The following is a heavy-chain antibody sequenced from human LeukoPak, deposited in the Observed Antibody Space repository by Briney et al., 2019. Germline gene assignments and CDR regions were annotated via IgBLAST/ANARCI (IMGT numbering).Heavy chain of an antibody. Sequence: GGSLRLSCAASGFTFSDYYMSWIRQAPGKGLEWVSYISSSGSTIYYADSVKGRFTISRDNAKNSLYLQMNSLRAEDTAVYYCARDTYYYDSSGYYGGPWGQGTLVTVSS. J-gene: IGHJ5*02. D-gene: IGHD3-22*01. CDR1: GFTFSDYY. CDR2: ISSSGSTI. V-gene: IGHV3-11*04. CDR3: ARDTYYYDSSGYYGGP.